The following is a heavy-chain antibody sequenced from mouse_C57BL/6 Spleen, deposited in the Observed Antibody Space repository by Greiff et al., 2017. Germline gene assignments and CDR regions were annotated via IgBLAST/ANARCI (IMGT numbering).Heavy chain of an antibody. Sequence: QVQLQQSGAELVRPGASVTLSCKASGYTFTDYEMHWVKQTPVHGLEWIGAIDPETGGTAYNQKFKGKAILTADTSSSTAYMGLRSLTSEDSAVYYCSLSRGWYFDVWGTGTTVTVSS. CDR2: IDPETGGT. CDR1: GYTFTDYE. J-gene: IGHJ1*03. V-gene: IGHV1-15*01. CDR3: SLSRGWYFDV.